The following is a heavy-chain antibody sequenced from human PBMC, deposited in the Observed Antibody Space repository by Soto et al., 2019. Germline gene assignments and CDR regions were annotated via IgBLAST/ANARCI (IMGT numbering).Heavy chain of an antibody. CDR3: LLGGSGYHLGYFDL. V-gene: IGHV3-74*01. J-gene: IGHJ2*01. D-gene: IGHD5-12*01. CDR1: GFTLSSYW. CDR2: INSDGSST. Sequence: EVQLVESGGGLVQPGGSLRLSCAASGFTLSSYWMHWVRQAPGKGLVWVSRINSDGSSTSYADSVKGRFTISRDNAKNMLYLQMNSLRAEDTAVYYCLLGGSGYHLGYFDLWGRGTLVTVSS.